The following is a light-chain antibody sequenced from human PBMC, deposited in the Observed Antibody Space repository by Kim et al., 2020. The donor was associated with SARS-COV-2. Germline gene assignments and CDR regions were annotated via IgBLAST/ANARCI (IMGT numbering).Light chain of an antibody. V-gene: IGLV3-19*01. CDR3: NSRDSNDSVV. CDR2: GKN. Sequence: VALGQTVRSTCQGNSLRSYYATWYQQKPGQAPILVIYGKNNRPSGIPDRFSGSSSGNTASLTITGTQAGDEADYYCNSRDSNDSVVFVGGTQLTVL. J-gene: IGLJ2*01. CDR1: SLRSYY.